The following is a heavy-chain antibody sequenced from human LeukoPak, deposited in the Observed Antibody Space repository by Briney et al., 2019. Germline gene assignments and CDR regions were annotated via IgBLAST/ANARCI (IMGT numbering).Heavy chain of an antibody. D-gene: IGHD2-2*01. CDR1: GFTFSGYS. CDR2: ISSSSSYI. Sequence: GVSLRLSCAASGFTFSGYSMSWVRQAPGKGLEWVSSISSSSSYIYYADSVKGRFTISRDNAKNSLYLQMNSLRAEDTAVYYCARGSSSCFDYWGQGTLVTVSS. J-gene: IGHJ4*02. V-gene: IGHV3-21*01. CDR3: ARGSSSCFDY.